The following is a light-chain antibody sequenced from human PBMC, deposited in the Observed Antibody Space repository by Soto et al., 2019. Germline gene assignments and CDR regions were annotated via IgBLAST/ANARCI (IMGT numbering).Light chain of an antibody. V-gene: IGKV3-20*01. CDR1: QSVSSN. CDR2: GAS. J-gene: IGKJ5*01. CDR3: QHYYGTSPIS. Sequence: EIVMTQSPATLSVSPGERATLSCRASQSVSSNLAWYQQKPGQAPRLLIYGASRRATGIPDRFSGSGSGTDFTLTISRLEPEDFALYYCQHYYGTSPISFGQGTRLEIK.